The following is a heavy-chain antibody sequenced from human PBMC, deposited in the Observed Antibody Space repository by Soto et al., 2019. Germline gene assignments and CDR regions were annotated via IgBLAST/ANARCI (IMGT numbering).Heavy chain of an antibody. V-gene: IGHV3-23*01. Sequence: EVQLLESGGGLVQPGGSLRLSCAASGFTFSSYAMSWVRQAPGKGLEWVSAISGSGGSTYYADSVKGRFTIPRDNAKNSLYLHRTSLRAEDTAVYYCAKDMPHYGVIIYYYYGMDVWGQGTTVTVSS. D-gene: IGHD4-17*01. CDR2: ISGSGGST. J-gene: IGHJ6*02. CDR3: AKDMPHYGVIIYYYYGMDV. CDR1: GFTFSSYA.